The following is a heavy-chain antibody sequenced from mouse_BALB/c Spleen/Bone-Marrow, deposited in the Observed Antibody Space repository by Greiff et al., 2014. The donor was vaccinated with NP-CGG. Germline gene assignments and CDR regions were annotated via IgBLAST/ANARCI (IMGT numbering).Heavy chain of an antibody. D-gene: IGHD2-3*01. CDR1: GYTFTSYW. J-gene: IGHJ4*01. Sequence: EVQRVESGTVLARPGASVKMSCKASGYTFTSYWMHWVKQRPGQGLEWIGAIYPGNSDTSHKQKFKGKAELTAVTSTSTAYMELSSLTNEDSAFYYCTMRGVYDGYYVLISHYAMDYWGQGTSVTVSS. CDR2: IYPGNSDT. CDR3: TMRGVYDGYYVLISHYAMDY. V-gene: IGHV1-5*01.